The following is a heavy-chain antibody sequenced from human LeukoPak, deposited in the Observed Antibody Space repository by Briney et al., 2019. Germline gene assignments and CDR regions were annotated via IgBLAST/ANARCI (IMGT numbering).Heavy chain of an antibody. Sequence: SVKVSLKASGGTFSSYAISWVRQAPGQGLEWMGRIIPILGIANYAQKFQGRVTITADKSTSTAYMELSSLRSEDTAVYYCARDRTSEWELPHPDYWGQGTLVTVSS. CDR2: IIPILGIA. J-gene: IGHJ4*02. CDR1: GGTFSSYA. D-gene: IGHD1-26*01. V-gene: IGHV1-69*04. CDR3: ARDRTSEWELPHPDY.